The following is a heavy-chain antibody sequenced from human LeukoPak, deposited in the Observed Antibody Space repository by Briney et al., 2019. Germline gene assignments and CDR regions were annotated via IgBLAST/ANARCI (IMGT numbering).Heavy chain of an antibody. CDR2: ISGDGGST. J-gene: IGHJ4*02. Sequence: GGSLRLSCAASGFTFDDYAMHWVRQAPGKGLEWVSLISGDGGSTYYADSVKGRFTISRDNSKNSLYLQMNSLRTEDTALYYCANDKYSSSCSYSDSSGYYPSFDYWGQGTLVTVSS. CDR3: ANDKYSSSCSYSDSSGYYPSFDY. D-gene: IGHD3-22*01. CDR1: GFTFDDYA. V-gene: IGHV3-43*02.